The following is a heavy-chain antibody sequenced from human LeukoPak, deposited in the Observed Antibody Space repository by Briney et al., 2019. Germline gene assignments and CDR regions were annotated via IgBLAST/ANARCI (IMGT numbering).Heavy chain of an antibody. Sequence: GGSLRLSCAASGFTFSDYYMNWIRQAPGKGLEWVSYISSSGGTIYYADSVKGRFTISRDNAKNSLYLQMNSLRAEDTAVYYCARTGPGSGWARYYFDSWGPGTLVTVSS. J-gene: IGHJ4*02. CDR2: ISSSGGTI. CDR1: GFTFSDYY. CDR3: ARTGPGSGWARYYFDS. V-gene: IGHV3-11*01. D-gene: IGHD6-19*01.